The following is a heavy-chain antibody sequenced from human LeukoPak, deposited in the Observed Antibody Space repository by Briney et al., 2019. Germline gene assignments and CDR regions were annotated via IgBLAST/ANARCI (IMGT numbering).Heavy chain of an antibody. V-gene: IGHV1-69*13. J-gene: IGHJ5*02. CDR2: IIPIFGIS. Sequence: SVKVSCKASGGTFSNYALSWVRQAPGQGLEWMGGIIPIFGISNYAQKFQGRVTIIADESTSTSHMELRSLRSEDTAVYYCARIHCGGGCYSGNQWFDPWGQGTLVTVSS. CDR1: GGTFSNYA. D-gene: IGHD2-21*02. CDR3: ARIHCGGGCYSGNQWFDP.